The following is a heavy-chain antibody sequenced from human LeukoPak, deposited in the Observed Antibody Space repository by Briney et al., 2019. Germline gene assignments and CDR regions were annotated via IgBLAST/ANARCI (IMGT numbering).Heavy chain of an antibody. V-gene: IGHV1-2*02. CDR3: ARGLYCTNGVCYAPHFDY. Sequence: ASVKVSCKASGYTFTGYYMHWVRQAPGQGLGWMGWINPNSGGTNYAQKFQGRVTMTRDTSISTAYMELSRLRSDDTAVYYCARGLYCTNGVCYAPHFDYWGQGTLVTVSS. CDR1: GYTFTGYY. D-gene: IGHD2-8*01. J-gene: IGHJ4*02. CDR2: INPNSGGT.